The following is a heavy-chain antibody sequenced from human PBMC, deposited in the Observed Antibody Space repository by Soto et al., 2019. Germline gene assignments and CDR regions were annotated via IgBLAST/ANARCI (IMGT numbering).Heavy chain of an antibody. CDR3: ARDTSGYCSGGSCYPQLYYYGMDV. V-gene: IGHV1-2*02. CDR2: INPNSGGT. CDR1: GYTFTGYY. D-gene: IGHD2-15*01. J-gene: IGHJ6*02. Sequence: GASVKVSCKASGYTFTGYYLHWVRQAPGQGLELMGWINPNSGGTNYAQKFQGRVNMTRDTSISTAYMELSRLRSDDTAVYYCARDTSGYCSGGSCYPQLYYYGMDVWGQGTTVTVSS.